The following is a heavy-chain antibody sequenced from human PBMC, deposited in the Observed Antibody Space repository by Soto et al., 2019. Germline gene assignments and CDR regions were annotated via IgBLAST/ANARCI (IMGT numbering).Heavy chain of an antibody. J-gene: IGHJ4*02. Sequence: QLQLQESGPGLVKPSETLSLTCTVSGGSISSSSYYWGWIRQPPGKGLEWIGSIYYSGSTYYNPSLKSRVTISVDTSKNQSSLKLSSVTAADTAVYYCARLPYYYDSSGYSYYFDYWGQGTLVTVSS. CDR3: ARLPYYYDSSGYSYYFDY. D-gene: IGHD3-22*01. CDR2: IYYSGST. V-gene: IGHV4-39*01. CDR1: GGSISSSSYY.